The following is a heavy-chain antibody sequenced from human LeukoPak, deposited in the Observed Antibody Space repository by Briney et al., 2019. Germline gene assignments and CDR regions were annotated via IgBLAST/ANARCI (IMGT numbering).Heavy chain of an antibody. CDR3: ARKNDFDI. D-gene: IGHD2/OR15-2a*01. CDR2: IYYSGST. V-gene: IGHV4-59*01. CDR1: GGSISSDH. Sequence: PSETLSLTCTVSGGSISSDHWNWIRQPPGKGLEWVGCIYYSGSTYYNPSLRSRVTISVDMSKSQFSLRLTSVTAADTAVYYCARKNDFDIWGQGTLVTVSS. J-gene: IGHJ3*02.